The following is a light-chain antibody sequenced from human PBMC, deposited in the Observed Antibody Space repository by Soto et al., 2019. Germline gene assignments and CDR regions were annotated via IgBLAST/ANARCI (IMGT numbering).Light chain of an antibody. CDR1: QEIGSF. CDR3: QQYNSHSFYT. Sequence: DIQMTQSPSALSASVGDRVTVTCRASQEIGSFLAWYQQKPGKAPKLLIYLASRLESGVPSRFGGSGSGTEFTLTISGLQPDDFATYFCQQYNSHSFYTFGQGTKLEIK. CDR2: LAS. V-gene: IGKV1-5*03. J-gene: IGKJ2*01.